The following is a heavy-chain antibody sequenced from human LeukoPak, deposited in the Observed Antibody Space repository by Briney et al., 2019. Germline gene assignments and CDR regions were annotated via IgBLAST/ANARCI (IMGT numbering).Heavy chain of an antibody. CDR2: IYYSGST. V-gene: IGHV4-39*07. CDR1: GGSISSSSYY. CDR3: ARRENGYNWFDP. J-gene: IGHJ5*02. Sequence: PSETLSLTCTVSGGSISSSSYYWGWIRQPPGKGLEWIGSIYYSGSTYYNPSLKSRVTISVDTSKNQFSLKLSSVTAADTAVYYCARRENGYNWFDPWGQGTLVTVSS. D-gene: IGHD2-2*03.